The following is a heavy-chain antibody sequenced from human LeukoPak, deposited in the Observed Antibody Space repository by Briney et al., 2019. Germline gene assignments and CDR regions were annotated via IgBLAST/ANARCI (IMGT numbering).Heavy chain of an antibody. V-gene: IGHV4-34*01. CDR1: GGSFSGYY. Sequence: SETLSLTCAVYGGSFSGYYWSWIRQPPGKGLEWIGEINHSGSTNYNPSLKSRVTISVETSKNQFSLKLSSVTAADTAVYYCARVKVRTVTTYLYYFGYWGQGNLVTVSS. CDR3: ARVKVRTVTTYLYYFGY. J-gene: IGHJ4*02. D-gene: IGHD4-17*01. CDR2: INHSGST.